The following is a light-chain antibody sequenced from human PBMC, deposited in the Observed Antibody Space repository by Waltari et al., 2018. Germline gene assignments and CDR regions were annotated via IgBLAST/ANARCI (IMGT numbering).Light chain of an antibody. CDR1: QIVLYNPNNKNY. CDR3: QHYFSIPPHT. J-gene: IGKJ2*01. CDR2: WAS. V-gene: IGKV4-1*01. Sequence: DIVMTQSPEYLAWSLGERATINCKSSQIVLYNPNNKNYLAWYQQKPGQLPSLLIYWASTRESGVPDRFTGSGSGTDFTLTISSLQAEDVAVYYCQHYFSIPPHTFGQGTKLEIK.